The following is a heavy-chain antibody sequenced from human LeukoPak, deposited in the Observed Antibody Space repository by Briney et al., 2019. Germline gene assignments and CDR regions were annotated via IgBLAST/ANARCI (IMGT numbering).Heavy chain of an antibody. Sequence: ASVKVPCKASGYTFTSYAMNWVRQAPGQGLEWMGWINTNTGNPTYAQGFTGRFVFSLDTSVSTTYLQISSLKAEDTAVYYCARAFQSLGGLSLPDYWGQGTLVTVSS. V-gene: IGHV7-4-1*02. CDR1: GYTFTSYA. D-gene: IGHD3-16*02. CDR3: ARAFQSLGGLSLPDY. CDR2: INTNTGNP. J-gene: IGHJ4*02.